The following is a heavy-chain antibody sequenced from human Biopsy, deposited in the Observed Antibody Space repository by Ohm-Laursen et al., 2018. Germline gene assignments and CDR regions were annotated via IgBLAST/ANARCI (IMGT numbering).Heavy chain of an antibody. J-gene: IGHJ4*02. CDR1: SYTFTDYN. Sequence: SSVKVSCKASSYTFTDYNIHWMRQAPGQGLEWLGYINCKTGATNYAQKFQGTVTMTRDTSISTAYLALGSLKSADTTIYYCARDPLNGHKHFDYWGQGSLVTVSS. D-gene: IGHD2-8*01. CDR2: INCKTGAT. V-gene: IGHV1-2*02. CDR3: ARDPLNGHKHFDY.